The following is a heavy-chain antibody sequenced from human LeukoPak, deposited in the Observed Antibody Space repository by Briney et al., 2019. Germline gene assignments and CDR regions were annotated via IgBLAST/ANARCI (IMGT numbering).Heavy chain of an antibody. V-gene: IGHV4-59*01. D-gene: IGHD6-19*01. Sequence: SETLSLTCTISGGSISSYYWSWIRQPPGKGLEWIGYIYYSGSTNYNPSLKSRVTISVDTSKNQFSLKLSSVTAADTAVYYCARVIAVSGYYYYYYMDVWGKGTTVTVSS. CDR3: ARVIAVSGYYYYYYMDV. CDR1: GGSISSYY. CDR2: IYYSGST. J-gene: IGHJ6*03.